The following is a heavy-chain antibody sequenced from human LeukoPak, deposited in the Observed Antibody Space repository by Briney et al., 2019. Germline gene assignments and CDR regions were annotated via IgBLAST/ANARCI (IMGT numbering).Heavy chain of an antibody. CDR2: IYYSGST. D-gene: IGHD6-6*01. Sequence: SETLSLTCTVSGGSISSSSYYWGWIRQPPGKGLEWIGSIYYSGSTYYNPSLKSRVTISVDTSNNQFSLQLNSVTPEDTAVYYCARVKGSDSSSPFDYWGQGTLVTVSS. CDR1: GGSISSSSYY. CDR3: ARVKGSDSSSPFDY. J-gene: IGHJ4*02. V-gene: IGHV4-39*07.